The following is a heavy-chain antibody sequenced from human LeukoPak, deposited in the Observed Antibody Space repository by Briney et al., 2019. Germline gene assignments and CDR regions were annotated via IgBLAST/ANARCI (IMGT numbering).Heavy chain of an antibody. V-gene: IGHV1-2*02. J-gene: IGHJ3*02. CDR2: VDPNKGDT. Sequence: ASVTVSCKASGYTFADSYMHWVRQAPGQGLEWMGWVDPNKGDTDYAQKFQGRVTMTRDTSMTTAYMELTRLTSDDTAVYYCARDQKSADNKVRKGAFDIWGQGTLVIVSS. CDR3: ARDQKSADNKVRKGAFDI. CDR1: GYTFADSY. D-gene: IGHD1-14*01.